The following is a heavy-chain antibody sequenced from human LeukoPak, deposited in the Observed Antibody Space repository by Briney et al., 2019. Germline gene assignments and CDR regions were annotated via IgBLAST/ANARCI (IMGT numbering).Heavy chain of an antibody. Sequence: SGGSLRLSCAASGFTVSSNYMNWVRQAPGKGLEWVSSISSSSSYIYYADSVKGRFTISRDNAKNSLYLQMNSLRAEDTAVYYCARDKDAGYFDYWGQGTLVTVSS. CDR1: GFTVSSNY. D-gene: IGHD2-2*01. CDR3: ARDKDAGYFDY. J-gene: IGHJ4*02. CDR2: ISSSSSYI. V-gene: IGHV3-21*01.